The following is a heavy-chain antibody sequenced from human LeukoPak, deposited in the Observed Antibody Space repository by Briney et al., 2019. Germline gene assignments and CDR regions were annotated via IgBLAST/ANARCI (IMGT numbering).Heavy chain of an antibody. J-gene: IGHJ3*02. CDR3: AKDSSGWYEAGGLDI. CDR2: IYYSGST. Sequence: PSETLSLTCTVSGGSISSSSYYWGWIRQPPGKGLEWIGSIYYSGSTYYNPSLKSRVTISVDTSKNQFSLKLSSVTAADTAVYYCAKDSSGWYEAGGLDIWGQGTMVTVSS. V-gene: IGHV4-39*07. D-gene: IGHD6-19*01. CDR1: GGSISSSSYY.